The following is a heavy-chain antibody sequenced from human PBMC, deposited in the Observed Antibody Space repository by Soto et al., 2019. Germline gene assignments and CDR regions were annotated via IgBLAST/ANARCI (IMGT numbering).Heavy chain of an antibody. V-gene: IGHV3-9*01. CDR1: GFTFDDYA. CDR3: AKAVGSYGNFDY. CDR2: ISWNSGSI. J-gene: IGHJ4*02. D-gene: IGHD5-18*01. Sequence: GGSLRLSCGASGFTFDDYAMHWVRQAPGKGLEWVSGISWNSGSIGYADSVKGRFTISRDNAKNSLYLQMNSLRAEDTALYYCAKAVGSYGNFDYWGQGT.